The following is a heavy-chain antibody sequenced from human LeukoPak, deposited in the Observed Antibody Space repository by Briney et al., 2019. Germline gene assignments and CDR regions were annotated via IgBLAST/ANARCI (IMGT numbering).Heavy chain of an antibody. CDR1: GFTFSSYA. V-gene: IGHV3-30*04. J-gene: IGHJ4*02. CDR2: ISYDGSNK. D-gene: IGHD2-15*01. CDR3: ARDDRYCSGGSCFARSHNFDY. Sequence: GRSLRLSCAASGFTFSSYAMHWVRQAPGKGLEWVAVISYDGSNKYYADSVKGRFTISRDNSKNTLYLQMNSLRAEGTAVYYCARDDRYCSGGSCFARSHNFDYWGQGTLVTVSS.